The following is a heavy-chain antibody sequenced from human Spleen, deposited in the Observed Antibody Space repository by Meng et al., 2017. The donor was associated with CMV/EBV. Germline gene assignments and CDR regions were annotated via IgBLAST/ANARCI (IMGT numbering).Heavy chain of an antibody. CDR2: ISGSGGST. CDR3: ARDHPTIAGPY. J-gene: IGHJ4*02. D-gene: IGHD6-13*01. CDR1: GFTVSSNY. Sequence: GESLKISCAASGFTVSSNYMSWVRQAPGKGLEWVSAISGSGGSTYYADSVKGRFTISRDNSKNTLYLQMNSLRAEDTAVYFCARDHPTIAGPYWGQGTLVTVSS. V-gene: IGHV3-53*05.